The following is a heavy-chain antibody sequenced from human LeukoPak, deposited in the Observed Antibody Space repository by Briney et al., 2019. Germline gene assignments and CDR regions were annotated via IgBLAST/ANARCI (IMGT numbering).Heavy chain of an antibody. J-gene: IGHJ4*02. D-gene: IGHD2-2*01. Sequence: ASVKGSCKASGYAFTGYYMHWVRQAPGQGLEWMGWINPNSGGTNYAQKFQGRVTMTRDTSISTAYMELSRLRSDDTAVYYCASSVVVPAAQFRYWGQGTLVTVSS. V-gene: IGHV1-2*02. CDR1: GYAFTGYY. CDR2: INPNSGGT. CDR3: ASSVVVPAAQFRY.